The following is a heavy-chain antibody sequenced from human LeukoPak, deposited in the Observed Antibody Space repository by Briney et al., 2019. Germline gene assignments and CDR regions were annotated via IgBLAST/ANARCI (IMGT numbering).Heavy chain of an antibody. CDR3: ARVGSSGWPNWFDP. CDR1: GYSISSDNW. Sequence: SETLSLTCAVSGYSISSDNWWGWIRQPPGKGLEWIGYIYYSGSVFYNPSLKSRVTMSVDTSKNQFSLQLSSVTAADTAVYYCARVGSSGWPNWFDPWGQGTLVTVSS. J-gene: IGHJ5*02. V-gene: IGHV4-28*05. D-gene: IGHD6-19*01. CDR2: IYYSGSV.